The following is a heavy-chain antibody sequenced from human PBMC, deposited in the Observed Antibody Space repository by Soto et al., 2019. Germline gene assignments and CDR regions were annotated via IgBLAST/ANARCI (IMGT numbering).Heavy chain of an antibody. D-gene: IGHD4-4*01. CDR2: INHSGST. Sequence: SETLSLTCAVYGGSFSGYYWSWIRQPPGKGLEWIGEINHSGSTNYNPSLKSRVTISVDTSKNQFSLKLSSVTAADTAVYYCARHDYSKELDYWGQGTLVTVSS. V-gene: IGHV4-34*01. CDR3: ARHDYSKELDY. CDR1: GGSFSGYY. J-gene: IGHJ4*02.